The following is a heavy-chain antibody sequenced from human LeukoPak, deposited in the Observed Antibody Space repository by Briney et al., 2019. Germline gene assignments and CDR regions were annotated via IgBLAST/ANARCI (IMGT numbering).Heavy chain of an antibody. D-gene: IGHD3-22*01. Sequence: GGSLRLSCAASGFTFSSYGMHWVRQAPGKGLEWVAFIRYDGSNKYYADSVKGRFTISRDNSKNTLYLQMDSLRAEDTAVYYCAKDLGYDSSSYSFGWGQRTLVTVSS. J-gene: IGHJ4*02. V-gene: IGHV3-30*02. CDR1: GFTFSSYG. CDR3: AKDLGYDSSSYSFG. CDR2: IRYDGSNK.